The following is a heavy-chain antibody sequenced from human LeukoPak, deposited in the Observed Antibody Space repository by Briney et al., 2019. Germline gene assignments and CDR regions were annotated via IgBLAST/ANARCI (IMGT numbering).Heavy chain of an antibody. CDR2: KYYRSKWYN. CDR1: GDSVSSNSAA. V-gene: IGHV6-1*01. CDR3: AAGDSSSWYYFDY. D-gene: IGHD6-13*01. J-gene: IGHJ4*02. Sequence: SQTLSLTCAISGDSVSSNSAAWNWIRQSPSRGLEWLGRKYYRSKWYNDYAVSVKSRITINPDTSENQFSLQLNSVTPEDTAVYYCAAGDSSSWYYFDYWGQGTLVTVSS.